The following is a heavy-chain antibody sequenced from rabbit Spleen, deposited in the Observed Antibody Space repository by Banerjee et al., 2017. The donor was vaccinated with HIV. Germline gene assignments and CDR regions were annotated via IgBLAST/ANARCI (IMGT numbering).Heavy chain of an antibody. D-gene: IGHD1-1*01. J-gene: IGHJ2*01. V-gene: IGHV1S45*01. CDR2: IDTGSSGFT. CDR3: ARNYVNAFDP. CDR1: GVSFSSNYY. Sequence: QEQLVESGGGLVQPEGSLTLTCTASGVSFSSNYYMCWVRQAPGKGLEWIACIDTGSSGFTYFASWAKGRFTISKTSSTTVTLQMTSLTAADTATYFCARNYVNAFDPWGQGTLVTVS.